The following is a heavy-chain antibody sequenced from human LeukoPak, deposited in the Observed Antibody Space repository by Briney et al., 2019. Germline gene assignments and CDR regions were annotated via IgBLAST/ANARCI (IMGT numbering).Heavy chain of an antibody. D-gene: IGHD6-19*01. CDR1: GFTFSSYS. Sequence: PGGSLRLSCAASGFTFSSYSMNWVRQAPGKGLEWVSYISSSSSTIYYADSVKGRFTISRDNAKNSLYLQMDSLRAEDTAVYYCARGPSGWLVSGGAFDIWGQGTMVTVSS. V-gene: IGHV3-48*01. CDR2: ISSSSSTI. CDR3: ARGPSGWLVSGGAFDI. J-gene: IGHJ3*02.